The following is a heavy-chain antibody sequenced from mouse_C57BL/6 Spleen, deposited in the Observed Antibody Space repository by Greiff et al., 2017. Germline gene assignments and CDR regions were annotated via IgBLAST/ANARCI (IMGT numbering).Heavy chain of an antibody. D-gene: IGHD1-1*01. CDR2: IYPGDGST. V-gene: IGHV1-78*01. Sequence: QVQLQQSDAELVKPGASVKISCKVSGYTFTDHTIYWMKQRPEQGLEWIGDIYPGDGSTKYNEKFKGKATLTADKSSSTAYMQLNSLTSEDSAFYFCARSRRRSYAMDYWGQGTSVTVSS. CDR3: ARSRRRSYAMDY. CDR1: GYTFTDHT. J-gene: IGHJ4*01.